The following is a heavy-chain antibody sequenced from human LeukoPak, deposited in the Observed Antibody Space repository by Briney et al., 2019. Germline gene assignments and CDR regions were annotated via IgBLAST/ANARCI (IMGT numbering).Heavy chain of an antibody. V-gene: IGHV1-2*02. Sequence: WASLKVSCKASGYTFTGYYLHWVRQAPGQGVEWMGWLNPKTGGTSYAQKFQGRVTMTRDTSISTVNMELSRLTSDDTAVYYCARATAENDHWGQGTLVTVSS. CDR3: ARATAENDH. CDR1: GYTFTGYY. CDR2: LNPKTGGT. J-gene: IGHJ4*02. D-gene: IGHD1-14*01.